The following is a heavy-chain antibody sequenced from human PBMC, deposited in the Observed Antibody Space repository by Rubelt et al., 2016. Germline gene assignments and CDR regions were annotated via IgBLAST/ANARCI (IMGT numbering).Heavy chain of an antibody. CDR2: ISHSGIT. CDR1: GGSISSSSYY. CDR3: ARSWDYGDYGGMDV. Sequence: QLQLQESGPGLVKPSETLSLTCTVSGGSISSSSYYWGWIRQPPGKGLAWIGEISHSGITKYNPSLTGRVTISLDTSKNQFSRELNSVTAADTAVYYCARSWDYGDYGGMDVWGQGTTVTVSS. D-gene: IGHD4-17*01. V-gene: IGHV4-39*01. J-gene: IGHJ6*02.